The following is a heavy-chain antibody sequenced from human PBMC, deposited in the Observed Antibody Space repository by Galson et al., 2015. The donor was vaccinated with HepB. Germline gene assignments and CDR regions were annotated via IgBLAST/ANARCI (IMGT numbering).Heavy chain of an antibody. CDR2: ISPYNRNT. CDR3: ARGALVVVVGATQNNWFDP. J-gene: IGHJ5*02. V-gene: IGHV1-18*01. CDR1: GYTVSTYS. D-gene: IGHD2-15*01. Sequence: SVKVSCKASGYTVSTYSITWVRQAPGQGLEWMGWISPYNRNTDYARKFQGRVTMTTDISTSTAYMELRSLRSDDTAVCYCARGALVVVVGATQNNWFDPWGQGTLVTVSS.